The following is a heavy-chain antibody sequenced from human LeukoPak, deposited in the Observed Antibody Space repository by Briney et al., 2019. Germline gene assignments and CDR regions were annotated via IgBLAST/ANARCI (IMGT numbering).Heavy chain of an antibody. CDR2: ISGSGSHI. CDR1: GFTFSTYT. V-gene: IGHV3-21*01. D-gene: IGHD2-21*02. CDR3: ARGLRMPLLTVTAIGLYDS. J-gene: IGHJ5*01. Sequence: GGSLRLSCAASGFTFSTYTMNWVRQVPGKGLEWVSSISGSGSHIYYADSVKGRFTISRDNAENSLYLQMSSLRAEDTAVYYCARGLRMPLLTVTAIGLYDSWGQGTPVTVSS.